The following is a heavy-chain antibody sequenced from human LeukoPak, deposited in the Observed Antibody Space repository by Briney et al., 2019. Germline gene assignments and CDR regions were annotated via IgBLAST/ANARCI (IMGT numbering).Heavy chain of an antibody. Sequence: SETLSLTCAVYGGSFSGYCWSWIRQPPGKGLEWIGEINHSGSTNYNPSLKSRVTISVDTSKNQFSLKLSSVTAADTAVYYCARRSVFWSGYYDYWGQGTLVTVSS. V-gene: IGHV4-34*01. J-gene: IGHJ4*02. CDR1: GGSFSGYC. CDR2: INHSGST. CDR3: ARRSVFWSGYYDY. D-gene: IGHD3-3*01.